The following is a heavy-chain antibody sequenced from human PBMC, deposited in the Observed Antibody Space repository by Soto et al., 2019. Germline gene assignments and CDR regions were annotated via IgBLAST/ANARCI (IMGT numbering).Heavy chain of an antibody. D-gene: IGHD2-21*01. Sequence: EVQLLESGGDSVQPGGSVRLSCAGSGFTFINYAMNWVRQAPGKGLEWVSTISGGCDATFFADSVRGRFTFSRDNSKNTVTLQMNSLGVDATAVYYCARKVVGSTSRPDYWYFDLWGRGTLVTVSS. J-gene: IGHJ2*01. V-gene: IGHV3-23*01. CDR2: ISGGCDAT. CDR3: ARKVVGSTSRPDYWYFDL. CDR1: GFTFINYA.